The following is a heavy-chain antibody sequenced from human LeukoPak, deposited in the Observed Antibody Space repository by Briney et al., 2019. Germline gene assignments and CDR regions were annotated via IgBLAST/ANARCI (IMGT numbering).Heavy chain of an antibody. V-gene: IGHV4-34*01. J-gene: IGHJ6*02. CDR2: INHSGST. D-gene: IGHD6-19*01. CDR1: GGSFSGYY. Sequence: SETLSLTCAVYGGSFSGYYWSWIRQPPGKGLEWIGEINHSGSTNYNPSLKSRVTISVDTSKNQFSLKLSSVTAADTAVYYCARGEAGTAPYYYYYYGMDVWGQGTTVTVSS. CDR3: ARGEAGTAPYYYYYYGMDV.